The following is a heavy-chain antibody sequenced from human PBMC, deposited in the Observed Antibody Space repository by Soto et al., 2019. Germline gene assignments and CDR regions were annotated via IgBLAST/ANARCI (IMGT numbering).Heavy chain of an antibody. V-gene: IGHV4-39*01. J-gene: IGHJ4*02. CDR3: ARRQGGIDY. CDR1: GGSISSSSYY. CDR2: IYYSGST. Sequence: SETLSLTCTVSGGSISSSSYYWGWIRQPPGKGLEWIGNIYYSGSTYYNPSLKSRVTISVDTSKNQFSLKLSSVTAADTAVYYCARRQGGIDYWGQGTLVTVSS.